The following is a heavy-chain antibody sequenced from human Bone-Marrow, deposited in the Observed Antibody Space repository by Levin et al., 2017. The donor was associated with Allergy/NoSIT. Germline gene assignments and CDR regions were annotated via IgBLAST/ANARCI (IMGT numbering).Heavy chain of an antibody. J-gene: IGHJ4*02. D-gene: IGHD3-9*01. CDR1: GFSFRDYA. V-gene: IGHV3-49*03. Sequence: PGGSLRLSCTTSGFSFRDYAMSWFRQAPGKGLEWVGFIRSKAYGGATEYAASVTGRFTMSRDDSKRIVYLQMNSLKTEDTAVYYCTTVGPGLVTGRKRRFEYWGQGTLVTVSS. CDR3: TTVGPGLVTGRKRRFEY. CDR2: IRSKAYGGAT.